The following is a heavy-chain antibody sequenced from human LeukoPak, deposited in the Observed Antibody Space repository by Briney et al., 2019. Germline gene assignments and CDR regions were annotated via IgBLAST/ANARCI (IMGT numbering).Heavy chain of an antibody. CDR3: ARPNGSGSYLKSYYYYMDV. Sequence: ASVKVSCKASGGTFSSYAISWVRRAPGQGLEWMGGIIPIFGTANYAQKFQGRVTITADESTSTAYMELSSLRSEDTAVYYCARPNGSGSYLKSYYYYMDVWGKGTTVTVSS. J-gene: IGHJ6*03. V-gene: IGHV1-69*13. CDR1: GGTFSSYA. D-gene: IGHD3-10*01. CDR2: IIPIFGTA.